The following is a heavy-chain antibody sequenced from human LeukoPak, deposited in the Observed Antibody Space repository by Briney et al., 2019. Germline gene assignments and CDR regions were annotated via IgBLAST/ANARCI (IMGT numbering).Heavy chain of an antibody. D-gene: IGHD2/OR15-2a*01. V-gene: IGHV1-46*01. Sequence: ASVKVSCKASGYTFTSYYMHWVRQAPGQGLGWMGIINPSGGSTSYAQKFQGRVTMTRDTSTSTVYMELSSLRSEDTAVYYCARINSSEDAFDIWGQGTMVTVSS. J-gene: IGHJ3*02. CDR1: GYTFTSYY. CDR3: ARINSSEDAFDI. CDR2: INPSGGST.